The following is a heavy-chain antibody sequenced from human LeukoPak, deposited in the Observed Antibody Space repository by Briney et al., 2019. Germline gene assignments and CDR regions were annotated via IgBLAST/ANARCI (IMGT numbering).Heavy chain of an antibody. J-gene: IGHJ5*02. CDR2: IHYTGGT. CDR3: VREDKLRPHFDP. D-gene: IGHD2-21*01. V-gene: IGHV4-39*07. Sequence: SETLSLTCTLSGGSITTTNYYWGWIRQPPGKGLEWIGTIHYTGGTYYNPSLKSRVTISVDTSKNEFSLKLTSATAADTALYSCVREDKLRPHFDPWGQASMVTVSS. CDR1: GGSITTTNYY.